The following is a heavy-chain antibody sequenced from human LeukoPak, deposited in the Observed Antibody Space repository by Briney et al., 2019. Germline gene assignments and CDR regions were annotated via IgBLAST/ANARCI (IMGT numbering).Heavy chain of an antibody. Sequence: GGSLRLSCAASGFTFSSFEMNWVRQAPGKGLEWVSYISSGGTTIYYADSVKGRFTISRDNAKNSLYLQMNSLRAVDTAVYYCARDGGYSYGSFDYWGQGTLVTVSS. CDR2: ISSGGTTI. CDR1: GFTFSSFE. V-gene: IGHV3-48*03. J-gene: IGHJ4*02. CDR3: ARDGGYSYGSFDY. D-gene: IGHD5-18*01.